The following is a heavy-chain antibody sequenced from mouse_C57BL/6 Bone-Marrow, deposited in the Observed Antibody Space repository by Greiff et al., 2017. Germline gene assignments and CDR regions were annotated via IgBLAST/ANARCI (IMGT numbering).Heavy chain of an antibody. CDR1: GYTFTTYP. Sequence: QVQLKQSGAELVKPGASVTMSCKASGYTFTTYPIEWMKQTHGKSLEWIGNFHTYNDDTKYNEKFKGKATLTLEKSSRTVYLELSRLTSDDSAVYYCARGGNYGGYYFDYWGQGTTLTVSS. CDR2: FHTYNDDT. J-gene: IGHJ2*01. V-gene: IGHV1-47*01. CDR3: ARGGNYGGYYFDY. D-gene: IGHD2-1*01.